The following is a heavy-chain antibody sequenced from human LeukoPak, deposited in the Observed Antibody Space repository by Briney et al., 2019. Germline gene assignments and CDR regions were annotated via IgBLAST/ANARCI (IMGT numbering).Heavy chain of an antibody. CDR2: IYHSEST. CDR1: GASISSGSDY. Sequence: SQTLSLTCTVSGASISSGSDYWSWIRQPPGEGLEYIGYIYHSESTYYTPSLKSRVTISVDRSKNQFSLNLDSVTAADTAVYYCARTATSTSPFDSWGQGTLVTVSS. J-gene: IGHJ4*02. V-gene: IGHV4-30-2*01. D-gene: IGHD2-2*01. CDR3: ARTATSTSPFDS.